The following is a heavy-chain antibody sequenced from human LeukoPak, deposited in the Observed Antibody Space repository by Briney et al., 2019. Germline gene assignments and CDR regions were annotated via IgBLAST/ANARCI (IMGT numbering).Heavy chain of an antibody. CDR1: GITFSRFW. D-gene: IGHD6-6*01. Sequence: GGSLRLSCAASGITFSRFWMSWVRQAPGKGLQWVANINQDGSEKHYVDSVKGRFTISRDNAKNSLYLQINSLRAEDTAVYYCARSSYSSSSSVWGQGTMVTVSS. V-gene: IGHV3-7*03. CDR3: ARSSYSSSSSV. J-gene: IGHJ3*01. CDR2: INQDGSEK.